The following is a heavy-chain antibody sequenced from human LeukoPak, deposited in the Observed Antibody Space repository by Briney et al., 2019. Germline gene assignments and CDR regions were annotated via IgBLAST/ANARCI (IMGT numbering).Heavy chain of an antibody. Sequence: GGSLRLSCAGSGFTMSTNVMSWVRQAPGKGLEWVSAIEGSVDKTHYADSVKGRFTISRDNSMNTLYLQMNSLRAEDTAIYFCAKDIWRWAFDIWGQGTMVTVSS. CDR2: IEGSVDKT. CDR1: GFTMSTNV. V-gene: IGHV3-23*01. CDR3: AKDIWRWAFDI. J-gene: IGHJ3*02. D-gene: IGHD5-24*01.